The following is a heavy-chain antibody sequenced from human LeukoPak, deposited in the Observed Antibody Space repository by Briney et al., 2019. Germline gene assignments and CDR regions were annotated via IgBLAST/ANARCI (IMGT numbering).Heavy chain of an antibody. CDR3: ATPKGHDYGDIDAFDI. J-gene: IGHJ3*02. CDR2: IYHSGST. Sequence: SETLSLTCTASGGSISSSNWWSWVRQPPGKGLEWIGEIYHSGSTNYNPSLKSRVTISVDKSKNQFSLKLSSVTAADTAVYYCATPKGHDYGDIDAFDIWGQGTMVTVSS. CDR1: GGSISSSNW. D-gene: IGHD4-17*01. V-gene: IGHV4-4*02.